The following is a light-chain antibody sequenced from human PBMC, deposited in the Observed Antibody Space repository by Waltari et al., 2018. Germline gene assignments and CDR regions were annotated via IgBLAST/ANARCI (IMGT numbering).Light chain of an antibody. CDR3: QQYNNWPPLT. Sequence: EVVMTQYPATLSVSPGGGATLSCRASHGISTNLPWYQQKPGQAPRLLIYTASTRDAGVPARFSGSGSGTEFTLTISSLQSEDSAVYYCQQYNNWPPLTFGGGTKVEI. CDR2: TAS. J-gene: IGKJ4*01. V-gene: IGKV3-15*01. CDR1: HGISTN.